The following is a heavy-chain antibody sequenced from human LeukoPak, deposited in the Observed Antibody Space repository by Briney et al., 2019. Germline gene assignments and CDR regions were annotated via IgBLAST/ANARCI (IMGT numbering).Heavy chain of an antibody. J-gene: IGHJ4*02. CDR3: ARRSGVARGNYGGNGRVDY. V-gene: IGHV4-34*01. CDR1: GGSFSGYY. CDR2: ISHSGST. D-gene: IGHD4-23*01. Sequence: SETLSLTCAVYGGSFSGYYWSWIRQPPGKGLEWIGEISHSGSTNYNPSLKSRVTISVDTSKNQFSLKLSSVTAADTAVYYCARRSGVARGNYGGNGRVDYWGQGTLVTVSS.